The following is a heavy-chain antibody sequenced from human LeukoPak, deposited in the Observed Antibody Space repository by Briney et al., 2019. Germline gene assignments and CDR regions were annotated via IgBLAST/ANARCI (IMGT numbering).Heavy chain of an antibody. Sequence: ASETLSLTCAVYGGSFSGYYWSWIRQPPGKGLEWIGEINHSGSTNYNPSLKSRVTISVDTSKNQFSLKLSSVTAADTAVYHCARSVHDSSGYYFDYWGQGTLVTVSS. V-gene: IGHV4-34*01. CDR2: INHSGST. J-gene: IGHJ4*02. CDR1: GGSFSGYY. D-gene: IGHD3-22*01. CDR3: ARSVHDSSGYYFDY.